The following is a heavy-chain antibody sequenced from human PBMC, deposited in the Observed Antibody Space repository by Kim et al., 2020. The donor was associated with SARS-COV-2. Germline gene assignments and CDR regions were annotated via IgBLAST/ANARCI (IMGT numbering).Heavy chain of an antibody. CDR3: AVYYDSSGYRPYYYYYGMDV. J-gene: IGHJ6*02. D-gene: IGHD3-22*01. V-gene: IGHV1-69*13. Sequence: SVKVSCKASGGTFSSYAISWVRQAPGQGLEWMGGIIPIFGTANYAQKFQGRVTITADESTSTAYMELSSLRSEDTAVYYCAVYYDSSGYRPYYYYYGMDVWGQGTTVTVSS. CDR1: GGTFSSYA. CDR2: IIPIFGTA.